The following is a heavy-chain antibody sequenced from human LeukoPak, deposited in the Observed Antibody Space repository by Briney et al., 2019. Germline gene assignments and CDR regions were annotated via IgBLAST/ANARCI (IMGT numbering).Heavy chain of an antibody. CDR3: AAEGIVLWFGESTNAFDI. V-gene: IGHV1-58*01. CDR2: IVVGSGNT. CDR1: GFTFTSSA. J-gene: IGHJ3*02. D-gene: IGHD3-10*01. Sequence: GTSVKVSCKASGFTFTSSAVQWVRQARGQRLEWIGWIVVGSGNTNYAQKFQERVTITRDMSTSTAYMELSSLRSEDTAVYYCAAEGIVLWFGESTNAFDIWGQGTMVTVSS.